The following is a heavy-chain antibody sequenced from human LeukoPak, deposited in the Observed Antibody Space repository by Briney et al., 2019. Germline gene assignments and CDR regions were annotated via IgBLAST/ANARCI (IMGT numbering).Heavy chain of an antibody. Sequence: SETLSLTCTVSGYFISSAYYWGWIRQPPGKGLEWIGSIYHSGITYYNPSLKSRVTISVDTSKNQFSLKLSSVTAADTAVYYCARNGNWFDPWGQGTLVTVSS. D-gene: IGHD2-8*01. CDR2: IYHSGIT. CDR3: ARNGNWFDP. J-gene: IGHJ5*02. V-gene: IGHV4-38-2*02. CDR1: GYFISSAYY.